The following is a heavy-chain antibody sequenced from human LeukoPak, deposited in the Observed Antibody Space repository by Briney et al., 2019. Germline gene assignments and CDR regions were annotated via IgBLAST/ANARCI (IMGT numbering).Heavy chain of an antibody. J-gene: IGHJ6*02. CDR3: AKDQLAVAGSYYYYGMGV. CDR1: GFTFSSYA. CDR2: ISGSGGST. D-gene: IGHD6-19*01. Sequence: GGSLRLSCAASGFTFSSYAMSWVRQAPGKGLEWVSAISGSGGSTYYADSVKGRFTISRDNSKNTLYLQMNSLRAEDTAVYYCAKDQLAVAGSYYYYGMGVWGQGTTVTVSS. V-gene: IGHV3-23*01.